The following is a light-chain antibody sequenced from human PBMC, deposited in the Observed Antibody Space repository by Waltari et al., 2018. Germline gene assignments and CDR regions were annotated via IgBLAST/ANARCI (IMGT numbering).Light chain of an antibody. V-gene: IGLV2-14*01. CDR2: DVN. CDR1: SSDVGTYGY. CDR3: SSYTSTTTYVV. J-gene: IGLJ2*01. Sequence: QSALTQPASVSGSPGQSITISCTGTSSDVGTYGYVSWYQQDPGKAPKLVIYDVNNLPSGISDRFSGSKSGATASLTISGLQTEDEGYYYCSSYTSTTTYVVFGGGTKLTVL.